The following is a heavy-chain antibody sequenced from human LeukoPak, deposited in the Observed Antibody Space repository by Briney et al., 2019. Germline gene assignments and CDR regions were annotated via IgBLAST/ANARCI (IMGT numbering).Heavy chain of an antibody. CDR2: IYYSGST. Sequence: SETLSLTCTVSGGSISSYYWSWIRQPPGKGLEWIGYIYYSGSTNYNPSLKSRVTISVDTSKNQFSLKLSSVTAADTAVYYCARQLRTYGSGSLGFDYWGQGTLVTVSS. CDR3: ARQLRTYGSGSLGFDY. V-gene: IGHV4-59*08. D-gene: IGHD3-10*01. J-gene: IGHJ4*02. CDR1: GGSISSYY.